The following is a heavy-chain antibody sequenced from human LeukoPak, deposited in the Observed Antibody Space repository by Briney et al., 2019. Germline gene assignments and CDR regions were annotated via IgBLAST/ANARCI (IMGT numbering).Heavy chain of an antibody. CDR3: ATRLWDVVVTAYDY. CDR1: GYMLTEIS. CDR2: YDPETASI. Sequence: ASVKVSCKIGGYMLTEISMHWVRQAPGKGPEWMGGYDPETASIIYAQKFLGRLTLTEDTTTDTGYLELSSLTSEDTAVYYCATRLWDVVVTAYDYWGQGTLVTVSS. D-gene: IGHD2-21*02. J-gene: IGHJ4*02. V-gene: IGHV1-24*01.